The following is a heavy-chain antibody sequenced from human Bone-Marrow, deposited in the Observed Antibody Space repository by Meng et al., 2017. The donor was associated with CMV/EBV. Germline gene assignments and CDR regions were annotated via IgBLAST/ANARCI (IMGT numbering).Heavy chain of an antibody. CDR1: GYTFTGYY. Sequence: ASVKVSCKASGYTFTGYYMHWVRQAPGQGLEWMGWINPNSGGTNYAQKFQGRVTMTRDTSISTAYMELSRLRSDDTAVYYCARGFGYDFWSGYYPQGDYWCQGTLVTVS. CDR2: INPNSGGT. CDR3: ARGFGYDFWSGYYPQGDY. V-gene: IGHV1-2*02. D-gene: IGHD3-3*01. J-gene: IGHJ4*02.